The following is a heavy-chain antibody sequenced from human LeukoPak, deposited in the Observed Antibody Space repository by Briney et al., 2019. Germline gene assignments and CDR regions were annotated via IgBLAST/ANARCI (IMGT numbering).Heavy chain of an antibody. V-gene: IGHV4-59*01. Sequence: SETLSLTCTVYGGSISSYYWSWIRQPPGNGLEWIGYIYYSGSTNYNPSLKSRVTISVDTSKNQFSLKLSSVTAADTAVYYCARGSGSYYYYYGMDVWGQGTTVTVSS. CDR2: IYYSGST. J-gene: IGHJ6*02. CDR3: ARGSGSYYYYYGMDV. D-gene: IGHD1-26*01. CDR1: GGSISSYY.